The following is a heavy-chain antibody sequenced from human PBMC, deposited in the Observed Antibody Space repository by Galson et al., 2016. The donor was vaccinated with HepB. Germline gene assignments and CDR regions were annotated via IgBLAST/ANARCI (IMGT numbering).Heavy chain of an antibody. V-gene: IGHV3-30*18. CDR1: GFIFTKFG. CDR2: VSFDGTNT. Sequence: SLRLSCAGSGFIFTKFGMHWVRQAPGKGLEWVAVVSFDGTNTYYADSVKGRFTISRDNSKDTLYLQMNSLRAEDTAVSYCAKKSSGNYPFDYWGQGSLVTVSS. J-gene: IGHJ4*02. CDR3: AKKSSGNYPFDY. D-gene: IGHD3-22*01.